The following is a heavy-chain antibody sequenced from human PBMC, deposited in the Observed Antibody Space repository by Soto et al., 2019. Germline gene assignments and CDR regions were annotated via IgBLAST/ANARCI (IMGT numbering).Heavy chain of an antibody. CDR2: IYWDDDK. CDR3: AHRLPGACTGWETGIFDY. V-gene: IGHV2-5*02. Sequence: SGPTLVNPTQTLTLTCTFSGFSLSTGGVGVGWVRQPPGKALEWLAFIYWDDDKRYNPSLKTRLTSTKDTSKNLVVLIMTDMDHVDTANYLCAHRLPGACTGWETGIFDYWGQGSLVTVSS. D-gene: IGHD6-19*01. J-gene: IGHJ4*02. CDR1: GFSLSTGGVG.